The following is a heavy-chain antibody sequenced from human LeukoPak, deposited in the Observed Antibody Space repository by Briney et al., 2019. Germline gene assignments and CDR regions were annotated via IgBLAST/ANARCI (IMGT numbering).Heavy chain of an antibody. CDR3: ARGTPSGWLGAVY. V-gene: IGHV1-8*01. CDR2: MNPKSGKT. Sequence: ASVKVSCKASEYTFTSYDINWVRQATGQGLEWMGWMNPKSGKTGYAQKFQGRVTMTRNTSISTAYMELSSLRSEDTAVYYCARGTPSGWLGAVYWGQGTLVTVSS. D-gene: IGHD6-19*01. CDR1: EYTFTSYD. J-gene: IGHJ4*02.